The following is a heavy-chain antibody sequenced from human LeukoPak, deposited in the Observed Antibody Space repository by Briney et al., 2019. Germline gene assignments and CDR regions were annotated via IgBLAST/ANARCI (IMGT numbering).Heavy chain of an antibody. V-gene: IGHV4-39*01. J-gene: IGHJ4*02. CDR1: GVSISSSSYY. D-gene: IGHD3/OR15-3a*01. CDR3: EAKDWLLLY. CDR2: SYYSGST. Sequence: SETLSLTFTVSGVSISSSSYYWGWIRQPPGKGLEWIGSSYYSGSTYYNPSLKSRVTISVDTSKNQFTLKLSSVTAADTAVYYCEAKDWLLLYWGQGTLVTVSS.